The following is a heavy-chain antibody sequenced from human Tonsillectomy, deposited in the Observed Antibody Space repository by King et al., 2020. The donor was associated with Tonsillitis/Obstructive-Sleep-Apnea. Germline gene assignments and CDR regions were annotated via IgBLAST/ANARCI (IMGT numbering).Heavy chain of an antibody. CDR1: GFTFSSYG. CDR3: ARASNEYAFWNVYSNPSYYYYYMVV. Sequence: VQLVESGGGVVQPGRSLRLSCAASGFTFSSYGMHWVRQAPGKGLEWVAVIWYDGSNKYYADSVKGRFTISRDNSKNTLYLQMNSLRAEDTVVYYCARASNEYAFWNVYSNPSYYYYYMVVWGKGTTVTVSS. J-gene: IGHJ6*03. V-gene: IGHV3-33*01. CDR2: IWYDGSNK. D-gene: IGHD3-3*01.